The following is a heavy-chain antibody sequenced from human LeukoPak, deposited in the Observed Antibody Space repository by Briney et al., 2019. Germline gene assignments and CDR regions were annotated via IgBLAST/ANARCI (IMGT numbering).Heavy chain of an antibody. CDR1: GFTFSDYN. CDR2: ITDSGNTI. Sequence: GGSLRLSCAASGFTFSDYNMNWVRQAPGKGLEWVSYITDSGNTIPYADSVKGRFTISRDNAKNSLYLQMNSLRAEDTAVYYCARSIGLTGGGVDVWGQGTTVTVSS. CDR3: ARSIGLTGGGVDV. V-gene: IGHV3-11*01. J-gene: IGHJ6*02. D-gene: IGHD3-9*01.